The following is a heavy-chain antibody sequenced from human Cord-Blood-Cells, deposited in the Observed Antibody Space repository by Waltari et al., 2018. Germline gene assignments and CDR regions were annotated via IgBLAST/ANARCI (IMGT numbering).Heavy chain of an antibody. J-gene: IGHJ6*03. Sequence: EVQLLESGGGLVQPGGSLRLSCAASGFTFSSYAMSWVRQAPGKGLEWVSAISGSVGSTYYADSVKGRFTISRDNSKNTLYLQMNSLRAEDTAVYYCAKSYYDFWSGYYYYYYYMDVWGKVTTVTVSS. CDR3: AKSYYDFWSGYYYYYYYMDV. CDR1: GFTFSSYA. CDR2: ISGSVGST. D-gene: IGHD3-3*01. V-gene: IGHV3-23*01.